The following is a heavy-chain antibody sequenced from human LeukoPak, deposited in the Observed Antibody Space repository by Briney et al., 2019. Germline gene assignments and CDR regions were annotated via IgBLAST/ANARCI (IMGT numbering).Heavy chain of an antibody. CDR2: ISHDVKTT. Sequence: GGSLRLSCVASGFSFSDSVIHWVRQAPGKGLEWVAVISHDVKTTYYADSAKGRFTISRDNSNNMLYLQMNSLRAEDTAVYYCTKRGAYYVDYWGRGIPVTVSS. CDR3: TKRGAYYVDY. CDR1: GFSFSDSV. D-gene: IGHD3-16*01. V-gene: IGHV3-30-3*02. J-gene: IGHJ4*02.